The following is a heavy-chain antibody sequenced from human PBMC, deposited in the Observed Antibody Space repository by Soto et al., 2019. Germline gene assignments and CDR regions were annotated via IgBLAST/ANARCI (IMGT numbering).Heavy chain of an antibody. D-gene: IGHD2-15*01. CDR1: GGTFSSYA. CDR3: ARGSVYYYYYYGMDV. Sequence: QVQLVQSGAEVKKPGSSVKVSCKASGGTFSSYAISWVRQAPGQGLEGMGGIIPIFGTAKYAQKFQGRVTITADESTSTAYMERSSLRAEDTAVYYCARGSVYYYYYYGMDVWGQGTTVTVSS. V-gene: IGHV1-69*01. CDR2: IIPIFGTA. J-gene: IGHJ6*02.